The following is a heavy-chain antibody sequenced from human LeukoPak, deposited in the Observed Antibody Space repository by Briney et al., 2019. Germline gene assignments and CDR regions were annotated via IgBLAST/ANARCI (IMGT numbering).Heavy chain of an antibody. CDR1: GFTFSSYA. CDR3: AREDTTPSLDYFDY. J-gene: IGHJ4*02. CDR2: ISYDGSNK. Sequence: GRSLRLSCAASGFTFSSYAMHWVRQAPGKGLEWVAVISYDGSNKYYADSVKGRFTISRDNSKNTLYLQMNSLRAEDTAVYYCAREDTTPSLDYFDYWGQGTLVTVSS. V-gene: IGHV3-30-3*01. D-gene: IGHD1-1*01.